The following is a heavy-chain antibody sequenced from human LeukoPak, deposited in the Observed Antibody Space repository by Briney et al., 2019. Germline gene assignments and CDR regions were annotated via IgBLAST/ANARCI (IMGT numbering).Heavy chain of an antibody. V-gene: IGHV4-31*03. J-gene: IGHJ6*02. CDR3: ARGSIVVVVAATENYYYGMDV. Sequence: PSQTLSLTCTVSGGSISSGGYYWSWIRQHPGKGLEWIGYIYYSGSTYYNPSLKSRVTISVDTSKNQFSLKLRSVTAADTAVYYCARGSIVVVVAATENYYYGMDVWGQGTTVTVSS. CDR1: GGSISSGGYY. D-gene: IGHD2-15*01. CDR2: IYYSGST.